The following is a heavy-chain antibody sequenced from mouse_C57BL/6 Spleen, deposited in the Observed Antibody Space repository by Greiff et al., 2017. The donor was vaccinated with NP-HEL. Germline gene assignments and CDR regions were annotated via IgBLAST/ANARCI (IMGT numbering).Heavy chain of an antibody. CDR2: ISNLAYSI. Sequence: EVQGVESGGGLVQPGGSLKLSCAASGFTFSDYGMAWVRQAPRKGPEWVAFISNLAYSIYYADTVTGRFTISRENAKNTLYLEMSSLRSEDTAMYYCARVYGNYGYFDVWGTGTTVTVSS. CDR3: ARVYGNYGYFDV. J-gene: IGHJ1*03. CDR1: GFTFSDYG. V-gene: IGHV5-15*01. D-gene: IGHD2-1*01.